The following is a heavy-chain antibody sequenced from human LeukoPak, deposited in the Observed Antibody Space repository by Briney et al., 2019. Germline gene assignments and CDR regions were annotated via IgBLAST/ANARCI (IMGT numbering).Heavy chain of an antibody. Sequence: SQTLSLTCTVSGGSISSYYWSWIRQPPGKGLEWIGYIYYSGSTNYNPSLKSRVTISVDTSKNQFSLKLSSVTAADTAVYYCARLSTYYYDSSGYYLFRHYYYGMDVWGQGTTVTVSS. D-gene: IGHD3-22*01. J-gene: IGHJ6*02. CDR3: ARLSTYYYDSSGYYLFRHYYYGMDV. V-gene: IGHV4-59*08. CDR1: GGSISSYY. CDR2: IYYSGST.